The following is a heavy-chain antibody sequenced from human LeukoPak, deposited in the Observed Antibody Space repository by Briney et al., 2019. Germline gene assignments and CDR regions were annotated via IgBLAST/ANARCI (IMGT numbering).Heavy chain of an antibody. Sequence: PSETLSLTCTVPGGSISSGNYYWSWIRQPAGKGLEWIGHIYTSGSTNYNPSLKSRVTISVDTSKNQFSLQLSSVTAADTAVYYCAREGYDSLWGQGTLVTVSS. CDR1: GGSISSGNYY. CDR3: AREGYDSL. CDR2: IYTSGST. V-gene: IGHV4-61*09. J-gene: IGHJ4*02. D-gene: IGHD3-3*01.